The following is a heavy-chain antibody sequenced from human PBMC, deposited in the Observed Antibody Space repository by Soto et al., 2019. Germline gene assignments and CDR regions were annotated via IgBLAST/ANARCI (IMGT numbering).Heavy chain of an antibody. J-gene: IGHJ4*01. V-gene: IGHV3-21*06. Sequence: PGGSLRLSCATSGFTFSTYSMNWVRQAPGKGLEWVSSISSSSSYTNYADSVKGRFAISRDNAKNLLYLQMNTLRVEDTAVYFCASSGYYYDTSGYYSAYWGHGTLFTVSS. CDR3: ASSGYYYDTSGYYSAY. CDR1: GFTFSTYS. CDR2: ISSSSSYT. D-gene: IGHD3-22*01.